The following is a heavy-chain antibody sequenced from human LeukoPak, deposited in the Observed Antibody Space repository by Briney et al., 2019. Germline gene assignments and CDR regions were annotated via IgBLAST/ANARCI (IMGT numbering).Heavy chain of an antibody. CDR3: ARRGGTGSYWYFDL. Sequence: SETLSLTCTVSGGSISSYYWSWIRQPPGKGLEWIGYIYTSGSTNYNPSLKSRVTISVDTSKNQFSLKLSSVTAADTAVYYCARRGGTGSYWYFDLWGRGTLVTVSS. V-gene: IGHV4-4*09. CDR1: GGSISSYY. CDR2: IYTSGST. D-gene: IGHD1-26*01. J-gene: IGHJ2*01.